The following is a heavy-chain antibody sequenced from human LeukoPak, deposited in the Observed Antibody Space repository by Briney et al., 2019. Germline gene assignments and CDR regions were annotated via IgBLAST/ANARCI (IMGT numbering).Heavy chain of an antibody. V-gene: IGHV1-69*06. CDR2: IIPIFGTA. CDR3: ARGRYSYGYLLGAFDI. Sequence: SVKVSCKASGYTFTSYGISWVRQAPGQGLEWMGGIIPIFGTANYAQKFQGRVTITADKSTSTAYMELSSLRSEDTAVYYCARGRYSYGYLLGAFDIWGQGTMVTVSS. J-gene: IGHJ3*02. CDR1: GYTFTSYG. D-gene: IGHD5-18*01.